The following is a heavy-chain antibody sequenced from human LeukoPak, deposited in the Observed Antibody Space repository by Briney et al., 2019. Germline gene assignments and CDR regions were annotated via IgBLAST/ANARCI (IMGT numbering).Heavy chain of an antibody. D-gene: IGHD2/OR15-2a*01. CDR2: IIPIFGTA. CDR3: ARSLAAINSFDY. CDR1: GGTFSSYA. V-gene: IGHV1-69*05. J-gene: IGHJ4*02. Sequence: ASVKVSCKASGGTFSSYAIIWVRQAPGQGLEWMGGIIPIFGTANYAQKFQGRVTITTDESTSTAYMELSSLRSEDTAVYYCARSLAAINSFDYWGQGTLVTVSS.